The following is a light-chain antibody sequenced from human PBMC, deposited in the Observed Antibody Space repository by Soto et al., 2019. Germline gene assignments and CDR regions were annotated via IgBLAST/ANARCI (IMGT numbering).Light chain of an antibody. J-gene: IGLJ1*01. CDR3: QSYHNIHYV. Sequence: YVLTQPPSVSGAPGQRVTISCTGSSSSIGAGYDVHWYQQLPGTAPKLLIYGKNNRPSGVPDRFSGSKSGTSASLAITGLQAEDEGDYYCQSYHNIHYVFGTGINFAV. V-gene: IGLV1-40*01. CDR1: SSSIGAGYD. CDR2: GKN.